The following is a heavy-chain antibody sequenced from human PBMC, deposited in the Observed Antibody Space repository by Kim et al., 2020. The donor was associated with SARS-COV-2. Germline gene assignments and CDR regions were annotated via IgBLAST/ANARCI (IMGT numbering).Heavy chain of an antibody. Sequence: GGSLRLSCAASGLTVSSNYMNWVRQAPGEGLEWVSVLYSGGSTHYADSVGGRSTISRDHSKNTVYLQMNSLSFEETAIDYCARHKTAGHYNSPFDYWGQGTPVTASP. V-gene: IGHV3-53*01. CDR2: LYSGGST. J-gene: IGHJ4*02. D-gene: IGHD3-3*01. CDR3: ARHKTAGHYNSPFDY. CDR1: GLTVSSNY.